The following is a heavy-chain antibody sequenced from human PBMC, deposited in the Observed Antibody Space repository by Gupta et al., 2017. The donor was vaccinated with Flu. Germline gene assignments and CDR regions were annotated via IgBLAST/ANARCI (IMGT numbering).Heavy chain of an antibody. CDR3: TTDLSGGYSYDI. CDR1: AFTFTYAW. V-gene: IGHV3-15*01. Sequence: EVQLVESGGDLVKPGGSLRLSCAASAFTFTYAWMTWVRQAPGKGLEWVGRIRSNTDGGTTDYATPVKGRFTISRDDSENMLFLQMNGLKTQDTAVYYCTTDLSGGYSYDIWGPGTRVTVSS. CDR2: IRSNTDGGTT. J-gene: IGHJ3*02. D-gene: IGHD1-26*01.